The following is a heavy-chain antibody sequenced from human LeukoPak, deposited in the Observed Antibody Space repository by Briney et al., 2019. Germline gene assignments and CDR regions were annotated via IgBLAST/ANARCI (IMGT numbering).Heavy chain of an antibody. CDR1: GYTFIDYW. CDR3: ARDAPHQRFDY. CDR2: IDLNTGDT. J-gene: IGHJ4*02. V-gene: IGHV1-2*02. Sequence: ASVKVSCKASGYTFIDYWIHWVRQAPGQGLEWMGRIDLNTGDTTSAQKFQSRVTMTRDTSISTVYLDLSGLGSDDTAVYYCARDAPHQRFDYWGQGTLVTVSS.